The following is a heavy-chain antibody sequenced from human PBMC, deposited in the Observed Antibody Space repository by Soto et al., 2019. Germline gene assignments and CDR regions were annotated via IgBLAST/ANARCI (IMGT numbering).Heavy chain of an antibody. D-gene: IGHD3-22*01. Sequence: WGSLRLSCAASGFTFSSYATSWVRQAPGKGLEWVSAISGSGGSTYYADSVKGRFTISRDNSKNTLYLQMNSLRAEDTAVYYCAKGRVPTMIVVVMLFDYWGQGTLVTVSS. CDR2: ISGSGGST. CDR1: GFTFSSYA. V-gene: IGHV3-23*01. J-gene: IGHJ4*02. CDR3: AKGRVPTMIVVVMLFDY.